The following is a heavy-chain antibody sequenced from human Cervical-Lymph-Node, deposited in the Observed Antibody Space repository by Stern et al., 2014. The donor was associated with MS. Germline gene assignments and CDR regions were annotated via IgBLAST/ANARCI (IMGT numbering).Heavy chain of an antibody. CDR3: ARDRLVSPPYYFDY. CDR2: ISLSSNTI. Sequence: VQLVESGGGLVQPGGSLRLSCAASGFTFSSYSMNWVRQAPGKGLEWVSYISLSSNTIYYADSVKGRFTISTDNAKNSLYLQMNSLRADDTAIYYCARDRLVSPPYYFDYWGQGTLVTVSS. V-gene: IGHV3-48*01. D-gene: IGHD5/OR15-5a*01. J-gene: IGHJ4*02. CDR1: GFTFSSYS.